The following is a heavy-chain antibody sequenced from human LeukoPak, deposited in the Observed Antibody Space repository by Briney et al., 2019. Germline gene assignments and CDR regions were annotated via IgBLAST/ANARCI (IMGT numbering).Heavy chain of an antibody. V-gene: IGHV5-51*01. CDR2: IYPGNSDT. CDR1: GYSFNSYW. D-gene: IGHD6-19*01. Sequence: GESLKISCKGSGYSFNSYWITWVRQKPGKGLEWMGIIYPGNSDTKYSPSFQGQITISADKSINTAYLQWSSLEASDTAMYYCARRKAVARISYFDSWGQGTLVTVSS. J-gene: IGHJ4*02. CDR3: ARRKAVARISYFDS.